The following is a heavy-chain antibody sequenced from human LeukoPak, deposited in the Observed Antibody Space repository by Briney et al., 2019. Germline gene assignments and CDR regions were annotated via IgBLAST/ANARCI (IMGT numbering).Heavy chain of an antibody. CDR1: GFTFSTYG. D-gene: IGHD2-15*01. Sequence: GGSLRLSYAASGFTFSTYGIHWVRQAPGKGLEWVGLLSSGGINKHYADSVKGRFIISRDNSMNTLYLQMNSLGVEDTAVYYCARDYAGSGRAFDYWGQGTLVSVSS. V-gene: IGHV3-30*03. J-gene: IGHJ4*02. CDR2: LSSGGINK. CDR3: ARDYAGSGRAFDY.